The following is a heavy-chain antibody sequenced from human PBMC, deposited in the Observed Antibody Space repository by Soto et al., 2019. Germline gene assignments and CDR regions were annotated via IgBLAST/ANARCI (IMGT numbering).Heavy chain of an antibody. CDR2: IYYSGST. V-gene: IGHV4-59*12. Sequence: SETLSLTCTVFGGSISSYYWSWIRQPPGKGLEWIGYIYYSGSTYYNPSLKSRVTISVDTSKNQFSLKLSSVTDADTAVYYCARSIESWGQGTLVTVSS. J-gene: IGHJ5*01. CDR3: ARSIES. CDR1: GGSISSYY.